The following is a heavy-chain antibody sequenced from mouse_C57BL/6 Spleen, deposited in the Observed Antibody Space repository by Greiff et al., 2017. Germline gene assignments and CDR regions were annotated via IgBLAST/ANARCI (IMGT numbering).Heavy chain of an antibody. CDR2: IHPNSGST. V-gene: IGHV1-64*01. CDR1: GYTFTSYW. D-gene: IGHD1-1*01. J-gene: IGHJ1*03. Sequence: QVQLQQPGAELVKPGASVKLSCKASGYTFTSYWMHWVKQRPGQGLEWIGMIHPNSGSTNYNAKFKSKATLTVDKSSSTAYMQLSSLTSEDSAVYYCARGGLDYGSSHWYFDVWGTGTTVTVSS. CDR3: ARGGLDYGSSHWYFDV.